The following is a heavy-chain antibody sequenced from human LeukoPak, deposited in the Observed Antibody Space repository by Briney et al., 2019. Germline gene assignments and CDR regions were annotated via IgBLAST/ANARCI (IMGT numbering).Heavy chain of an antibody. CDR1: GFTFSSYW. CDR2: IKQDGSEK. V-gene: IGHV3-7*01. CDR3: AADSEGAFDI. Sequence: PGGSLRLSCAASGFTFSSYWMSWVRQAPGKGLEWVANIKQDGSEKEYVDSAKGRFTISRDNAKNSLYLQMNSLRAEDTAVYYCAADSEGAFDIWGLGTMVTVSS. J-gene: IGHJ3*02.